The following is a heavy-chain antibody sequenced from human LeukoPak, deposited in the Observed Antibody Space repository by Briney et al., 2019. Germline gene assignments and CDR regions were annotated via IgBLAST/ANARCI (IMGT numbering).Heavy chain of an antibody. CDR2: IYTSGRT. D-gene: IGHD6-13*01. CDR1: GGSISSSSYY. CDR3: ARVGQQLVRLPFDY. Sequence: SETLSLTCTVSGGSISSSSYYWGWIRQPPGKGLEWIGRIYTSGRTNYNPSLKSRVTISVDTSKNQFSLMLTSVTAADTAVYYCARVGQQLVRLPFDYWGQGTLVTVSS. J-gene: IGHJ4*02. V-gene: IGHV4-61*02.